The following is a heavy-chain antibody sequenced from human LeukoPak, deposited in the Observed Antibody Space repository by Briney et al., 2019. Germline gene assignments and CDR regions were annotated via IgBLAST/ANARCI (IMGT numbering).Heavy chain of an antibody. CDR2: IKSKTHGGTT. CDR3: TTSPVPGIDY. J-gene: IGHJ4*02. CDR1: GFTFTSAW. D-gene: IGHD4-17*01. V-gene: IGHV3-15*01. Sequence: GGSLRLPCAASGFTFTSAWMTWVRQAPEKGLEWVGRIKSKTHGGTTDYAAPVNGRFTISRDDSKNTVLLQMNNLKTEDTAVYYCTTSPVPGIDYWGQGTLATVSS.